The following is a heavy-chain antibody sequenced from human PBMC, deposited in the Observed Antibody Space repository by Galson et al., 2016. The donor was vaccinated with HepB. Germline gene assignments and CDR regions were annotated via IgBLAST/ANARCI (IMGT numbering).Heavy chain of an antibody. Sequence: SVKVSCKASGGTFSSYTINWVRQAPGQGLEWLGRFIPILGVPSYTQKFQGRVTITADKSARTAYMELSSLRPEDTVVYYCARGQQLVSSDAFDLWGQGTMVTVSS. CDR2: FIPILGVP. D-gene: IGHD6-13*01. CDR1: GGTFSSYT. CDR3: ARGQQLVSSDAFDL. J-gene: IGHJ3*01. V-gene: IGHV1-69*02.